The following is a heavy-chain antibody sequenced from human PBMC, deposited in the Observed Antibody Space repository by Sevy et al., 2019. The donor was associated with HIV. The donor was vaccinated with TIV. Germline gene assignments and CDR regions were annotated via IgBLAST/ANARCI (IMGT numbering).Heavy chain of an antibody. J-gene: IGHJ6*02. D-gene: IGHD5-18*01. CDR2: ISGSGGST. CDR3: AKHLASRGYSYGSDGMDV. Sequence: GGSLRLSCAASGFTFSSYAMSWVRQAPGKGLEWVSAISGSGGSTYYANSVKGRFTISRDNSKNTLYLQMNSLGAEDTAVYYCAKHLASRGYSYGSDGMDVWGQGTTVTVSS. V-gene: IGHV3-23*01. CDR1: GFTFSSYA.